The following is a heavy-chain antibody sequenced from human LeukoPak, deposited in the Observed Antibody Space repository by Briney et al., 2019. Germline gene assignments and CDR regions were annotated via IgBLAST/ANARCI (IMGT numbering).Heavy chain of an antibody. Sequence: ASVKVSCKVSGYSLTELSMHWVRQAPGKGLEWMGGFDPEDGETPIFAQKFQGRVTMTEDTSTDTAYMELSSLRSEDTAVHYCATRTIYCCSCSDDYWGQGTLVTVSS. CDR1: GYSLTELS. CDR2: FDPEDGET. J-gene: IGHJ4*02. D-gene: IGHD2-15*01. V-gene: IGHV1-24*01. CDR3: ATRTIYCCSCSDDY.